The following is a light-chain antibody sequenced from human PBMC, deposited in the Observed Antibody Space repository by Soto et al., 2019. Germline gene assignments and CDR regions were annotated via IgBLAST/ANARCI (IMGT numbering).Light chain of an antibody. V-gene: IGKV3-11*01. CDR1: QTVDNY. CDR2: DAS. J-gene: IGKJ4*01. Sequence: VVLTQSPAALSLSPGERATLSCRASQTVDNYLAWYQQKPGQAPRLLIYDASNRATGIPPRFSGSGSGTDFTLTISSLEPEDFAVYYCQQRSDWALTFGGGTKVEIK. CDR3: QQRSDWALT.